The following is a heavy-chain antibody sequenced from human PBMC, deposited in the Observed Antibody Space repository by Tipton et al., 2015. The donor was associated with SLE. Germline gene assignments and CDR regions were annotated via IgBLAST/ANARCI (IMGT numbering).Heavy chain of an antibody. V-gene: IGHV4-34*01. CDR3: ARVGSGVDY. CDR1: GGSFSGYS. Sequence: TLSLTCAVYGGSFSGYSWSWIRQPPGRGLEWIGEINHTGSTNYNPSLKSRVTISVDTSKNQFSLKLNSVTAADTAVYYCARVGSGVDYWGQGTLVTVSS. CDR2: INHTGST. J-gene: IGHJ4*02. D-gene: IGHD3-10*01.